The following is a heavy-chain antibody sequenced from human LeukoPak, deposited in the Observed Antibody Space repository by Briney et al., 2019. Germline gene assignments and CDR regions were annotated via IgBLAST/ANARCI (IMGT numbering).Heavy chain of an antibody. D-gene: IGHD3-16*01. J-gene: IGHJ4*02. V-gene: IGHV4-34*01. CDR2: INHSGST. Sequence: SETLSLTCAVYGGSFSGYYWSWIRQPPGKGLEWIGEINHSGSTNYNPSLKSRVTISVDTYKNQFSLKLSSVTAADTAVYYCARVGVMITFGGVTRYPFDYWGQGTLVTVSS. CDR3: ARVGVMITFGGVTRYPFDY. CDR1: GGSFSGYY.